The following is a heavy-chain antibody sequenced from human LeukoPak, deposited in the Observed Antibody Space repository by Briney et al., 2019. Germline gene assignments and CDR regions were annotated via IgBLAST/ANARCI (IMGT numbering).Heavy chain of an antibody. J-gene: IGHJ6*03. Sequence: GASVKVSCKASGYTFTSYYMHWVRQAPGQGLEWMGIINPSGGSTSYAQKFQGRVTMTRDMSTSTVYMELSSLRSEDTAVYYCARDYGLRVAGYYYYYMDVWGKGTTVTISS. D-gene: IGHD6-19*01. CDR2: INPSGGST. CDR1: GYTFTSYY. V-gene: IGHV1-46*01. CDR3: ARDYGLRVAGYYYYYMDV.